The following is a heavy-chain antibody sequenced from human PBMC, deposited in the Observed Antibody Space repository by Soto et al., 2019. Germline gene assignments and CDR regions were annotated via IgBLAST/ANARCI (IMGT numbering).Heavy chain of an antibody. CDR2: TSFDGSRN. CDR3: VRDLVAPGLDF. V-gene: IGHV3-33*05. D-gene: IGHD6-13*01. CDR1: GFNFRHFG. Sequence: QVQLVESGGGVVQPGRSLRLSCAASGFNFRHFGMHWDRQAPGKGLEWVAFTSFDGSRNYYVDSVLGRFTISRDNSKNTLFLQMSSLRAEDTAVHYCVRDLVAPGLDFWGQGTLVTVSS. J-gene: IGHJ4*02.